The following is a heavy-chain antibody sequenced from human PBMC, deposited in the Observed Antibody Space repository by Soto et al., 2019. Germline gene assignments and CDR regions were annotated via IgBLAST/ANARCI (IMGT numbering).Heavy chain of an antibody. J-gene: IGHJ6*03. Sequence: GGSLRLSCAASGFTFSSYWMSWVRQAPGKGLEWVANIKQDGSEKYYVDSVKGRFTISRDNAKNSLYLQMSSLRAEDTAVYYCARFGSGYERIYYYYCMDVWGKGTTVTVSS. V-gene: IGHV3-7*01. CDR1: GFTFSSYW. CDR2: IKQDGSEK. D-gene: IGHD5-12*01. CDR3: ARFGSGYERIYYYYCMDV.